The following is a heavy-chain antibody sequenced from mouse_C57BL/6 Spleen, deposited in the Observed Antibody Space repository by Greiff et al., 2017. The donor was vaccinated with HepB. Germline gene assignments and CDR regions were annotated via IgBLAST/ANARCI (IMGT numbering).Heavy chain of an antibody. Sequence: VQLQQSGAELARPGASVKMSCKASGYTFTSYTMHWVKQRPGQGLEWIGYINPSSGYTKYNQKFKDKATLTADKSSSTAYMQLSSLTSEDSAVYNCARETPYYCDDGGQGTTLTVSS. J-gene: IGHJ2*01. CDR2: INPSSGYT. CDR3: ARETPYYCDD. CDR1: GYTFTSYT. V-gene: IGHV1-4*01.